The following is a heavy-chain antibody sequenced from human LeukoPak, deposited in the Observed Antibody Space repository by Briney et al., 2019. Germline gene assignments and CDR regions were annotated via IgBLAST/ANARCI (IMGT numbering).Heavy chain of an antibody. J-gene: IGHJ4*02. CDR2: IHSDGTT. D-gene: IGHD6-13*01. CDR3: ARETGYNTSWYAYYFDY. Sequence: GGSLRLSCAASEFSVSHNYMSWVRQAPGKGLEWVSVIHSDGTTHHADSVKGRFTISRDNSKNTLYLQMNSLRVEDTAMYYCARETGYNTSWYAYYFDYWGQGTLVTVAS. CDR1: EFSVSHNY. V-gene: IGHV3-53*01.